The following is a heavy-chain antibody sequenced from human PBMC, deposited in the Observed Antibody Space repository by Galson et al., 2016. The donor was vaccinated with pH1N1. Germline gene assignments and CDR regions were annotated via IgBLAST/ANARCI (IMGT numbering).Heavy chain of an antibody. J-gene: IGHJ6*03. D-gene: IGHD6-13*01. CDR3: ATPLQQRASDWTYYTDV. CDR2: IIPFFGTP. V-gene: IGHV1-69*06. CDR1: GGTFRSFA. Sequence: SVKVSCKASGGTFRSFAISWVRQAPGQGLEWMGGIIPFFGTPKYAQKFQGRVTITADNSTTTVDMELRGLRSDDTAVYYCATPLQQRASDWTYYTDVWGKGTPVTVAS.